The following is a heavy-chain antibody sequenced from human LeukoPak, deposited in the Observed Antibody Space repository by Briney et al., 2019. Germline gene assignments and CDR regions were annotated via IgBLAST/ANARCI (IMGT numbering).Heavy chain of an antibody. CDR3: AKDGRNGERITMVRGVHFYYYMDV. D-gene: IGHD3-10*01. V-gene: IGHV3-30*18. J-gene: IGHJ6*03. CDR1: GFTFSNYA. Sequence: GGSLRLSCAVSGFTFSNYAMHWVRQAPGKGLEWVAVISFDGSSKYYADSVKGRFTISRDNSKNTLYLQMNSLRAEDKAVYYCAKDGRNGERITMVRGVHFYYYMDVWGKGTTVTVSS. CDR2: ISFDGSSK.